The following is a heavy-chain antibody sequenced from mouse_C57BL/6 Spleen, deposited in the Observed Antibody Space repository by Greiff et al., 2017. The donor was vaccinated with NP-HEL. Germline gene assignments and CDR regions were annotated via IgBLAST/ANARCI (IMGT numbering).Heavy chain of an antibody. Sequence: EVQLQQSGPELVKPGASVKISCKASGYTFTDYYMNWVKQSHGKSLEWIGDINPNNGGTSYNQKFKGKATLTVDKSSSTAYMELRSLTSEDSAVYYCARVAGGNFFFDYWGQGTTLTVSS. CDR3: ARVAGGNFFFDY. CDR1: GYTFTDYY. V-gene: IGHV1-26*01. J-gene: IGHJ2*01. D-gene: IGHD2-1*01. CDR2: INPNNGGT.